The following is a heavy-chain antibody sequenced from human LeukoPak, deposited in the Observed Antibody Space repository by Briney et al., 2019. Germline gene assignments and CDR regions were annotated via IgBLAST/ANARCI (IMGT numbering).Heavy chain of an antibody. CDR2: ISYDGSNK. J-gene: IGHJ4*02. CDR1: GFTFSSYA. V-gene: IGHV3-30-3*01. D-gene: IGHD3-3*01. Sequence: PGGSLRLSCAASGFTFSSYAMHWVRQAPGKGLEWVAVISYDGSNKYYADSVKGRFTISRDNSKNTLYLQMNSLRVADTAVYYCAKVWDTYYDFWIADHWGQGTLVTVSS. CDR3: AKVWDTYYDFWIADH.